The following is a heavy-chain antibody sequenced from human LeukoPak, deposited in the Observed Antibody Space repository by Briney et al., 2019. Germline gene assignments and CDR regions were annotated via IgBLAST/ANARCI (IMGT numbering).Heavy chain of an antibody. Sequence: KPSETLSLTCTVSGGSISSYYWSWIRQPPGKGLEWIGYIYYSGSTNYNPSLKSRVTISVDTSKNQFSLKLSSAAAADTAVYYCAVRNYDFWTDYYCMEVWGKGTTVTVSS. V-gene: IGHV4-59*01. D-gene: IGHD3/OR15-3a*01. CDR1: GGSISSYY. J-gene: IGHJ6*01. CDR2: IYYSGST. CDR3: AVRNYDFWTDYYCMEV.